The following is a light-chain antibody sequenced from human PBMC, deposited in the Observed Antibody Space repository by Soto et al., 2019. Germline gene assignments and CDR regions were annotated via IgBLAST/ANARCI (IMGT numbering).Light chain of an antibody. V-gene: IGKV1-6*01. J-gene: IGKJ1*01. CDR1: QDIRTE. CDR3: LQDFKYPRT. Sequence: AIQMTQSPSSLSVSVGDRVTITCRASQDIRTELGWYQQKPGKAPRILIYGAFSIQSGVPSRFSGSGSGTDFTLTISSLHPDDFATYYCLQDFKYPRTFGQGTKVEV. CDR2: GAF.